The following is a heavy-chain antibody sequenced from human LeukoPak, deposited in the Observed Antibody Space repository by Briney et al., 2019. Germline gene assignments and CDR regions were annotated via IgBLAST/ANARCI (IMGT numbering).Heavy chain of an antibody. V-gene: IGHV4-59*11. J-gene: IGHJ4*02. D-gene: IGHD6-13*01. CDR1: GDSISGHY. CDR2: IYYSGTT. Sequence: SETLSLTCTVSGDSISGHYWNWIRQTPGKGLEWIGYIYYSGTTNYNPSLKSRVTISLDTSKNQFSLKLSSVTAADTAVNYCARESYSSSWYADYWGQGTLVTVSS. CDR3: ARESYSSSWYADY.